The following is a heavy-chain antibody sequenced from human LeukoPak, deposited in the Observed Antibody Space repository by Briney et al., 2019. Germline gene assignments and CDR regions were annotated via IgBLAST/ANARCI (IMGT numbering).Heavy chain of an antibody. CDR3: AKGGFFSSFDP. V-gene: IGHV3-23*01. CDR1: GFTFRNYA. CDR2: VRGSGDST. J-gene: IGHJ5*02. D-gene: IGHD3-16*01. Sequence: GGSLRLSCAASGFTFRNYAMTWVRQAPGKGLEWDSTVRGSGDSTFYADSVKGRFTISRDNSKNTLYLQMSSLRAEDTAVYYCAKGGFFSSFDPWGQGTLVTVSS.